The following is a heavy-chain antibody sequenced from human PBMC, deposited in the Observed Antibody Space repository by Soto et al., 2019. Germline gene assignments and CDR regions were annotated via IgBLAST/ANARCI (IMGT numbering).Heavy chain of an antibody. Sequence: GASVKVSCKASGGTFTNYAFSWVRQAPGQGLEWLGGIIPIFGTADYAQKFQGRVTITADEPTSTVHMELSSLGSEDTAVYYCARDNEYYYDGSGYPTNYFDYWGQGTLVTVSS. V-gene: IGHV1-69*13. J-gene: IGHJ4*02. CDR2: IIPIFGTA. CDR1: GGTFTNYA. CDR3: ARDNEYYYDGSGYPTNYFDY. D-gene: IGHD3-22*01.